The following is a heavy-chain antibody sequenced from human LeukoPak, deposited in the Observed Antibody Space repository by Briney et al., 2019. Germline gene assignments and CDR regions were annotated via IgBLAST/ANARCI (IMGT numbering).Heavy chain of an antibody. Sequence: GASVKVSCKASGNTFTMYSIHWVRQAPGQGLEWMGMINPSDGATTYAQRFQGRVTMTRDMSTTTVHMDLRSLRSEDTAVYFCAGEQRGGLSGGLGGLFASYYTYYYMDVWGRGTTVTVSS. CDR1: GNTFTMYS. V-gene: IGHV1-46*01. CDR3: AGEQRGGLSGGLGGLFASYYTYYYMDV. CDR2: INPSDGAT. D-gene: IGHD3-16*01. J-gene: IGHJ6*03.